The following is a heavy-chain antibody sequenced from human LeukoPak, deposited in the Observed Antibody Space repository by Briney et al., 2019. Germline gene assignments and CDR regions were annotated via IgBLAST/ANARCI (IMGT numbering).Heavy chain of an antibody. CDR2: ISSSDSTI. V-gene: IGHV3-48*03. J-gene: IGHJ4*02. CDR1: GFTFSSYE. D-gene: IGHD7-27*01. Sequence: GGSLRLSCAASGFTFSSYEMHWVRQAPGKGLEWVSYISSSDSTIYYADSVKGRFTISRDNAKNSLYLQMNSLRAEDTAVYYCARDYTGGWNDYWGQGTLVIVSS. CDR3: ARDYTGGWNDY.